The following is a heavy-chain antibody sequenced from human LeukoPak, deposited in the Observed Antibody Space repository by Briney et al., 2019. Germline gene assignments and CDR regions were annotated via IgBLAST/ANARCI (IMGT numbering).Heavy chain of an antibody. D-gene: IGHD2-2*03. CDR3: ARLDIVVVPAARAFDI. J-gene: IGHJ3*02. CDR1: GGSISSSSYY. Sequence: SETLSLTCTVSGGSISSSSYYWGWIRQPPGKGLEWIGSIYYSGSTYYNPSLKSRVTISVDTSKNQFSLKLSSVTAADTAVYYCARLDIVVVPAARAFDIWGQGTMVTVSS. CDR2: IYYSGST. V-gene: IGHV4-39*01.